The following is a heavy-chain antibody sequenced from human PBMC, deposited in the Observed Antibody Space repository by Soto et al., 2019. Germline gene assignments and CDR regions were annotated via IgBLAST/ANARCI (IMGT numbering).Heavy chain of an antibody. CDR3: ARVRFGEWGYAMDV. CDR2: ISSSGSSI. J-gene: IGHJ6*02. Sequence: QVQLVESGGGLVKPGGSLRLSCAAFGLTFSDCYMNWIRQAPGKGLEWVSYISSSGSSINYAGSVKGRFTISRDNAKNSLYLQMNSLRAEDTAMYYCARVRFGEWGYAMDVWGQGTTVTVSS. CDR1: GLTFSDCY. V-gene: IGHV3-11*01. D-gene: IGHD3-10*01.